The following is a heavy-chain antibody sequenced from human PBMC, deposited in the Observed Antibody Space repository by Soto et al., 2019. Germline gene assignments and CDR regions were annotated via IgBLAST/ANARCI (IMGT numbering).Heavy chain of an antibody. Sequence: QVQLVESGGGLVKPGGSLRLSCAASGLTFSDYYMSWIRQAPGKGLEWVSYISSSGSTIYYADSVKGRFTISRDNAKNSLYLQMNSLRVEDTAVYYCARDGCSSTRCYGNYYYYYMDVWGKGPTVTVSS. J-gene: IGHJ6*03. D-gene: IGHD2-2*01. V-gene: IGHV3-11*01. CDR3: ARDGCSSTRCYGNYYYYYMDV. CDR2: ISSSGSTI. CDR1: GLTFSDYY.